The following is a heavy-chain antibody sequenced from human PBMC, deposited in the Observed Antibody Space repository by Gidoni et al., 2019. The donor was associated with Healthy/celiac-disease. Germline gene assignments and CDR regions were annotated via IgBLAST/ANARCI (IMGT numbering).Heavy chain of an antibody. CDR2: INSDGSST. CDR3: ARVGGLENYDFWSGYYGY. Sequence: EVQLVESGGGLVQPGGSLRLSCAASGFTFSSYWMHWVRQAPGKGLVWVSRINSDGSSTSYADSVKGRFTISRDNAKNTLYLQMNSLRAEDTAVYYCARVGGLENYDFWSGYYGYWGQGTLVTVSS. D-gene: IGHD3-3*01. V-gene: IGHV3-74*01. J-gene: IGHJ4*02. CDR1: GFTFSSYW.